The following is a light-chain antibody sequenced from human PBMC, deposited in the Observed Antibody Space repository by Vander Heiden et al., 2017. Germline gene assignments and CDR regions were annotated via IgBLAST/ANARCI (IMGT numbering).Light chain of an antibody. J-gene: IGLJ2*01. CDR3: SSYTSSSTLV. CDR1: SSDVGGYNH. V-gene: IGLV2-14*01. CDR2: EVS. Sequence: QSALPQPASVSGSPGQSLTIPCTGTSSDVGGYNHVSRYQQHPGKAPKLMIYEVSNRPSGVSNRFSGSKSGNTASLTISGLQAEDEADYYCSSYTSSSTLVFGGGTKLTVL.